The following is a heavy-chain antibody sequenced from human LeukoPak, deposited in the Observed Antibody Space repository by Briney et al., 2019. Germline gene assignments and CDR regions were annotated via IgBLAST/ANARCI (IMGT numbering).Heavy chain of an antibody. V-gene: IGHV3-7*01. CDR3: ARDSRGYYYGSWIFWYFDL. CDR2: IKQDGSEK. Sequence: GGSLRLSCAASGFTFSSDWMSWVRQAPGKGLEWVANIKQDGSEKYYVDSVKGRFTISRDNAKNSLYLQMNSLRAEDTAVYYCARDSRGYYYGSWIFWYFDLWGRGTLVTVSS. J-gene: IGHJ2*01. CDR1: GFTFSSDW. D-gene: IGHD3-10*01.